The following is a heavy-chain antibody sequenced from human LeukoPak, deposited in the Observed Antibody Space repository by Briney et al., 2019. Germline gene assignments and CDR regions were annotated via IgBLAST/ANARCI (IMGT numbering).Heavy chain of an antibody. CDR2: INSDGSST. Sequence: PGGSLRLSCAVSGFTFNTYYMHWVRQAPGRGLVWVSRINSDGSSTLYADSVKGRFTISRDNAKNSLYLQMNSLRAEDTAVYYCARGRGYSHNRREHFDYWGQGTLVTVSP. J-gene: IGHJ4*02. CDR3: ARGRGYSHNRREHFDY. CDR1: GFTFNTYY. D-gene: IGHD5-18*01. V-gene: IGHV3-74*01.